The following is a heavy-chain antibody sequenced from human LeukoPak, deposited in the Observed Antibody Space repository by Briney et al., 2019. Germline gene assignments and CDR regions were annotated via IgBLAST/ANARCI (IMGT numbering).Heavy chain of an antibody. CDR1: GFTFSSYW. Sequence: GGSLRLSCAASGFTFSSYWMHWVRQTPGMGLVWVSRIHKHGTTTTYADSVKGRFTISRDNAKNTLYLQMNSLRAEDTAVYYCARVTSHPPDYDFWSGPLYYHYYMDVWGKGTTVTVSS. CDR2: IHKHGTTT. D-gene: IGHD3-3*01. CDR3: ARVTSHPPDYDFWSGPLYYHYYMDV. J-gene: IGHJ6*03. V-gene: IGHV3-74*01.